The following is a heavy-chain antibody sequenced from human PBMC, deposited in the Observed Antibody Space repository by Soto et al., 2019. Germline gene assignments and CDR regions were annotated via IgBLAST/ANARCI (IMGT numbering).Heavy chain of an antibody. V-gene: IGHV4-30-4*01. CDR1: GGSISSADYY. Sequence: SETLSLTCTVSGGSISSADYYWSWIRQPPGKGLEWIGYFHSSGATYKDPSLKSRVTISVDTSKNRISLKLDSVTAADTAVYYCASIWFGDFDYWGHGTLVTVSS. D-gene: IGHD3-10*01. CDR3: ASIWFGDFDY. J-gene: IGHJ4*01. CDR2: FHSSGAT.